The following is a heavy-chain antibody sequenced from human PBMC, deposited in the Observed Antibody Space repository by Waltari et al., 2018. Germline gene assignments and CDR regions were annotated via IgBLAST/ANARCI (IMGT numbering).Heavy chain of an antibody. CDR3: ARGGYYYGSGSYGHYYYYMDV. D-gene: IGHD3-10*01. J-gene: IGHJ6*03. Sequence: QVQLQESGPGLVKPSETLSLTCTVSGGSISSYYWSWIRQPAGKGLEWIGRIYTSGSTNYNPSRKSRVTMSVDTSKNQFSLKLSSVTAADTAVYYCARGGYYYGSGSYGHYYYYMDVWGKGTTVTISS. CDR1: GGSISSYY. CDR2: IYTSGST. V-gene: IGHV4-4*07.